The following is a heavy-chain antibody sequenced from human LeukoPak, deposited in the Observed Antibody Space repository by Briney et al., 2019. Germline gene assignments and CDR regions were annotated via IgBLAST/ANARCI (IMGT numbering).Heavy chain of an antibody. V-gene: IGHV3-64*02. Sequence: PGGSLRLSCAASGFTFGSYSMHWVRQAPGKGLESVSAISRDGGRTYYADSVKGRFSISRDNSENTLYLQMGSLRPEDMAVYYCAREDGLGGNDPWGQGTLVTVSS. D-gene: IGHD1-1*01. CDR3: AREDGLGGNDP. J-gene: IGHJ5*02. CDR2: ISRDGGRT. CDR1: GFTFGSYS.